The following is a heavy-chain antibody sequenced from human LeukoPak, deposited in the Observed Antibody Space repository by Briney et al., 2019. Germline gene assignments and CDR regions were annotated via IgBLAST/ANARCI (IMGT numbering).Heavy chain of an antibody. Sequence: PGGSPRLSCAASGFTFSSYSMNWVRQAPGKGLEWVSSISISSTHIYYGDSVKGRFTISRDNAKNSLYLQMNSLRAEDTAVYYCARDDCSGGSCYFDYWGQGTLVTVSS. D-gene: IGHD2-15*01. V-gene: IGHV3-21*01. CDR3: ARDDCSGGSCYFDY. CDR2: ISISSTHI. CDR1: GFTFSSYS. J-gene: IGHJ4*02.